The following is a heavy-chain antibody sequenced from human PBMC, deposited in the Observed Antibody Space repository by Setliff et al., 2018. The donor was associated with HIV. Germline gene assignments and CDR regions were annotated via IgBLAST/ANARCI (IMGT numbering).Heavy chain of an antibody. CDR3: ARMDYYYYYMDV. V-gene: IGHV1-69*05. CDR1: GGTFSGYV. J-gene: IGHJ6*03. Sequence: SVKVSCKASGGTFSGYVLIWVRQAPGQGLEWMGGIIPLFGTANYAQKFQGRVTITTDKSTSTAYMELSSLRSEDTAVYYCARMDYYYYYMDVWGKGTTVTVSS. CDR2: IIPLFGTA.